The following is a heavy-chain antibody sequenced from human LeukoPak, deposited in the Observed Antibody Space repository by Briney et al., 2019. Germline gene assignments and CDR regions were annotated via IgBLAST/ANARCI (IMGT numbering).Heavy chain of an antibody. J-gene: IGHJ6*03. CDR1: GYTFTGYY. CDR2: INPNSGGT. Sequence: GASVKVSCKASGYTFTGYYMHWVRQAPGQGLEWMGRINPNSGGTNYAQKFQGRVTMTRDTSISTAYMELSRLRSDDTAVYYCARSWAGSSYCYMDVWGKGTTVTVSS. CDR3: ARSWAGSSYCYMDV. D-gene: IGHD6-19*01. V-gene: IGHV1-2*06.